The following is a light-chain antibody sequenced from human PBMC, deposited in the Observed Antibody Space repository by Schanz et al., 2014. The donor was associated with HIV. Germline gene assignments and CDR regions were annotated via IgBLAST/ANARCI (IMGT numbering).Light chain of an antibody. Sequence: QSLLTQPPSASGTPGQTVTISCSGSISTIASRTVDWYQHLPGTAPRLLIHNDDRRPSGVPERFSASKSGTSASLAISGLQSEDEADYYCVGWDDSLNGPVFGGGTKLTVL. CDR1: ISTIASRT. J-gene: IGLJ2*01. CDR3: VGWDDSLNGPV. V-gene: IGLV1-44*01. CDR2: NDD.